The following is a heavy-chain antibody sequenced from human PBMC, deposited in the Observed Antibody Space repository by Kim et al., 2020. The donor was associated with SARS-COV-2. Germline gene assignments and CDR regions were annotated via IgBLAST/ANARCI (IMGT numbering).Heavy chain of an antibody. CDR2: VFYTGST. CDR3: ARAPRGWEWLAFEY. J-gene: IGHJ4*02. D-gene: IGHD6-19*01. V-gene: IGHV4-59*01. CDR1: GGPISSYY. Sequence: SETLSLTCTVSGGPISSYYWNWIRQPPGKGLEWIGYVFYTGSTSYNPSLKSRVTISVDTSENQFSLELKSVTAADTAVYYCARAPRGWEWLAFEYWGQGVPVAVSS.